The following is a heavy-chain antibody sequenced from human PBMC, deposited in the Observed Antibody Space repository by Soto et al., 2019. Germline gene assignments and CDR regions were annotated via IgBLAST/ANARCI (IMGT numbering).Heavy chain of an antibody. J-gene: IGHJ1*01. V-gene: IGHV1-18*01. CDR2: ISAYNGNT. CDR1: GYTFTRYG. D-gene: IGHD3-16*01. Sequence: ASVTVSCKTSGYTFTRYGISWVRQAPGQGLEWMGWISAYNGNTNYAQKLQGRVTMTTDTSTSTAYMELRSLRSDDTAVYYCARDPEYDDALGGFQHWGQGTLVTVSS. CDR3: ARDPEYDDALGGFQH.